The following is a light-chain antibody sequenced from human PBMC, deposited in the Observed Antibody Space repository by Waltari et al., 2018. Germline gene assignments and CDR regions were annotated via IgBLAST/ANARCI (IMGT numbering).Light chain of an antibody. Sequence: EIVLTKSPATLSLFQGERPTLSCRASQSIASYLAWYQQKPGLAPSLLIYDASNRAAGIPARFSGSGSGTDFTLTISSLEPEDFAVYYCQHRSNWPPSFGQGTKVEIE. CDR3: QHRSNWPPS. J-gene: IGKJ2*01. V-gene: IGKV3-11*01. CDR1: QSIASY. CDR2: DAS.